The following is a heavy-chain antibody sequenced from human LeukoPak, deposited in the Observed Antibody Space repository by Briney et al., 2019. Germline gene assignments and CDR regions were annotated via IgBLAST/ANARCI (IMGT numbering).Heavy chain of an antibody. CDR3: AKTKIVVYYFDY. D-gene: IGHD1-26*01. CDR2: IYSGGST. CDR1: GFTVSSNY. J-gene: IGHJ4*02. V-gene: IGHV3-66*02. Sequence: GGSLRLSCAASGFTVSSNYMSWVRQAPGRGLEWVSVIYSGGSTYYADSVKGRFTISRDNSKNTLYLQMNSLRAEDTAVYYCAKTKIVVYYFDYWGQGTLVTVSS.